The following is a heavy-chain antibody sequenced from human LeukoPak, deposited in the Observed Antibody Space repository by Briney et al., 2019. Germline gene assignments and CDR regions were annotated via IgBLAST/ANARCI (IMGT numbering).Heavy chain of an antibody. CDR1: GFTFGKYW. Sequence: PGGSLRLSCVASGFTFGKYWMSWVRQDPGKGLEWVANIKLDGSEKNYVDSAKGRFTISRDNTKNSLYLLMNSLRAEDTAVFYCARDQYDTWSRRGNFDSWGQGTLVIVSS. V-gene: IGHV3-7*03. D-gene: IGHD3-3*01. CDR3: ARDQYDTWSRRGNFDS. CDR2: IKLDGSEK. J-gene: IGHJ4*02.